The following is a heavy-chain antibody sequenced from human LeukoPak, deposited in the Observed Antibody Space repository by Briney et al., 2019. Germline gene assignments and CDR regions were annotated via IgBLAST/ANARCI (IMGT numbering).Heavy chain of an antibody. J-gene: IGHJ5*02. CDR1: GYSFTSYW. CDR3: ARQNVMRKYQLLSPVGNWIDP. D-gene: IGHD2-2*01. CDR2: IYPGDSDT. V-gene: IGHV5-51*01. Sequence: GESLKIYCKGSGYSFTSYWIGWVRQMPGKGLEWMGFIYPGDSDTRYSPSFQGQVTISADKSIGTAYLQWSSLKASDTAMYYCARQNVMRKYQLLSPVGNWIDPWGQGTLVTVSS.